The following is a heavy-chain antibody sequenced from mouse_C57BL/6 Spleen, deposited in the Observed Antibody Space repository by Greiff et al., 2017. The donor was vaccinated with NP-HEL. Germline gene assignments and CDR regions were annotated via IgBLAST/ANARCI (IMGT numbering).Heavy chain of an antibody. CDR1: GYTFTEYT. D-gene: IGHD2-14*01. Sequence: QVQLKQSGAELVKPGASVKLSCKASGYTFTEYTIHWVKQRSGQGLEWIGWFYPGSGSIKYNEKFKDKATLTADKSSSTAYMELSRLTSEDSAVYVCARHEGYADGDWYFDVWGTGTTVTVSS. CDR2: FYPGSGSI. J-gene: IGHJ1*03. CDR3: ARHEGYADGDWYFDV. V-gene: IGHV1-62-2*01.